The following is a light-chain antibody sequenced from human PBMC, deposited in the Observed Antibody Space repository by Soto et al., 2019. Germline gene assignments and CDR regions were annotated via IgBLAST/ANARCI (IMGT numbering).Light chain of an antibody. Sequence: DIQMTQSPSTLSASVGDRVTITCRASQSISSWLAGYQQKPGKAPKLLIYDASSLESGVPSRFSGSGSGTEFTLTISSLQPDDFATYYRQQYNSYSQYTCGQGTKLEIK. V-gene: IGKV1-5*01. J-gene: IGKJ2*01. CDR3: QQYNSYSQYT. CDR2: DAS. CDR1: QSISSW.